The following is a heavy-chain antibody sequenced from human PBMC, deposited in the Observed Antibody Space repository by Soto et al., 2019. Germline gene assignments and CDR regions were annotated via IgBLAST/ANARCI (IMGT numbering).Heavy chain of an antibody. CDR2: INPNNGAT. Sequence: QVQLVQSGAEVKKPGASVKVSCKASGYTFTTYGISWVRQAPGQGLEWMGWINPNNGATHYGLSFQGRVTMTRDTSISTAYMELSSLRSDDTAVYYCASHDPGARFDPWGQGTLVIVSS. CDR3: ASHDPGARFDP. V-gene: IGHV1-18*01. J-gene: IGHJ5*02. D-gene: IGHD1-1*01. CDR1: GYTFTTYG.